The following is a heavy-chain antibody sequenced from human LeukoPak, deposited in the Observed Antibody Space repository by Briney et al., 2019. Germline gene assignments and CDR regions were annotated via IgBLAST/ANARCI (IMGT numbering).Heavy chain of an antibody. D-gene: IGHD3-9*01. J-gene: IGHJ3*02. CDR2: IYYSGST. V-gene: IGHV4-31*03. Sequence: SETLSLTCTVSGGSISSGGYYWSWIRQRPGKGLEWIGYIYYSGSTYYNPSLKSRVTISVDTSKNQFSLKLSSVTAADTAVYYCARGGRYFDWLSPNAFDIWGQGTMVTVSS. CDR3: ARGGRYFDWLSPNAFDI. CDR1: GGSISSGGYY.